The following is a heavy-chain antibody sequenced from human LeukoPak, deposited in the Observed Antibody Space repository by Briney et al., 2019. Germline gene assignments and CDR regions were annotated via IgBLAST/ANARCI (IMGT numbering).Heavy chain of an antibody. CDR1: GYRFTSYW. D-gene: IGHD1-26*01. CDR3: ARSGGNYYSI. CDR2: IYPGDSDT. Sequence: GESLKISCKGSGYRFTSYWIGWVRQMPGEGLEWMGIIYPGDSDTIYSPSFQGQVTISADKSTSTANLQWSSLKASDTAMYYCARSGGNYYSIWGQGTMVTVSS. J-gene: IGHJ3*02. V-gene: IGHV5-51*01.